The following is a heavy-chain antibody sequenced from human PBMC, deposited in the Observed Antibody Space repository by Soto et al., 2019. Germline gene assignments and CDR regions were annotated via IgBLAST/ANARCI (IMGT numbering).Heavy chain of an antibody. CDR3: ARGGRGLRGAFDV. J-gene: IGHJ3*01. D-gene: IGHD3-16*01. CDR1: GFTFSSFA. CDR2: ISFNGLSQ. Sequence: QEILVESGGGVVQSGTSLRLSCAASGFTFSSFAMHWVRQAPGKGLEGVAVISFNGLSQFYADSARGRVTVSRDNSKNTLYLQLDSLRPDDTAVYYCARGGRGLRGAFDVWGQGTEVSVS. V-gene: IGHV3-30*04.